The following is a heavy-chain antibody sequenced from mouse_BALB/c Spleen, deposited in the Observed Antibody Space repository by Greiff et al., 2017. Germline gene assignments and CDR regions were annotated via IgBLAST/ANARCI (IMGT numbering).Heavy chain of an antibody. CDR1: GYIFTSYW. CDR2: IYPGTGST. J-gene: IGHJ3*01. D-gene: IGHD1-1*01. Sequence: QVQLQQSGAELVRPGASVKLSCKTSGYIFTSYWIHWVKQRSGQGLEWIARIYPGTGSTYYNEKFKDKATLTADKSSSTAYMQLSSLTSEDSAVYYCARNYGSSYGFAYWGQGTLVTVSA. V-gene: IGHV1S132*01. CDR3: ARNYGSSYGFAY.